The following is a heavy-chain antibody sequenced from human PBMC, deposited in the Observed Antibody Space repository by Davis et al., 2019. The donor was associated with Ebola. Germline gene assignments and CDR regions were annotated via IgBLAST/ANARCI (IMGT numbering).Heavy chain of an antibody. V-gene: IGHV1-46*01. CDR3: ARGRNGGWDFDY. CDR1: GYTFTSYY. Sequence: AASVKVSCKASGYTFTSYYMHWVRQAPGQGLEWMGIINPSGGSTSYAQKFQGRVTMTRDTSTSTVYMELRSLTSDDTAKYYCARGRNGGWDFDYWGQGTLVPVSS. J-gene: IGHJ4*02. D-gene: IGHD6-19*01. CDR2: INPSGGST.